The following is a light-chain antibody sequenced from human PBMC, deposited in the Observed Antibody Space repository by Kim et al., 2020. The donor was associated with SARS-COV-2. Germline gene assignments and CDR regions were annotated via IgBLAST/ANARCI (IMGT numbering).Light chain of an antibody. CDR2: KTS. CDR3: QQYRSYPVT. CDR1: QNIDGW. V-gene: IGKV1-5*03. Sequence: DIQMTQSPSILSASVGDRVTITCRASQNIDGWLAWYQQKPGEAPKLLIYKTSSSQTVVPSRFSVSGSGTEFTLTISSLQPEDFATFYCQQYRSYPVTFGQGTKLEI. J-gene: IGKJ2*01.